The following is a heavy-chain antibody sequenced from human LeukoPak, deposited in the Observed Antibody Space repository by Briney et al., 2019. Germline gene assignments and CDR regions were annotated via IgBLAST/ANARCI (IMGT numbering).Heavy chain of an antibody. D-gene: IGHD3-3*01. J-gene: IGHJ6*03. CDR2: IIPIFGTA. CDR3: ARGLFWSGYYRYYYYMDV. Sequence: ASVKVSCKASGGTFSSYAISWVRQAPGQGLEWMGGIIPIFGTANYAQKFQGRVTITTDESTSTAYMELSSLRSEDTAVYYCARGLFWSGYYRYYYYMDVWGKGTTVTVSS. V-gene: IGHV1-69*05. CDR1: GGTFSSYA.